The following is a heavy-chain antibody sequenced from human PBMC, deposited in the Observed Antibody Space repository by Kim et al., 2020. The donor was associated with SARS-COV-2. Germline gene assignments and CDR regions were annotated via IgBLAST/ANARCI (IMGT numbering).Heavy chain of an antibody. Sequence: ADSVRSRFNISRDNSKNTLFLQMDSLRVDDTAVYYCAKDLLYVPGRGYFDSWGQGVVVTVSS. CDR3: AKDLLYVPGRGYFDS. J-gene: IGHJ4*02. D-gene: IGHD3-10*01. V-gene: IGHV3-23*01.